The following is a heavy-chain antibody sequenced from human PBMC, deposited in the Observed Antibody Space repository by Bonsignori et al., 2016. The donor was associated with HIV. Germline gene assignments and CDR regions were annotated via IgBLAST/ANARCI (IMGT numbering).Heavy chain of an antibody. D-gene: IGHD1-26*01. V-gene: IGHV4-39*01. CDR2: IHHSGVT. J-gene: IGHJ2*01. CDR1: GGSISSASHY. Sequence: QLQLQESGPGLVKPSETLSLTCTVSGGSISSASHYWGWFRQPPGKGLEWLATIHHSGVTYYNPSLTSRLTISVDTSKNQFSLSLNAVTAADSAVYFCARVGAASQHLDCWGRGTLVVV. CDR3: ARVGAASQHLDC.